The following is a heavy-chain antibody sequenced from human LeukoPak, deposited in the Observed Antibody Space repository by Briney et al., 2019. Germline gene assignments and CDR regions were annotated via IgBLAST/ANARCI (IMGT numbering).Heavy chain of an antibody. CDR3: ARSIVGAKAFYMDV. D-gene: IGHD1-26*01. J-gene: IGHJ6*03. CDR1: GYTFTSYG. Sequence: RASVKVSCKASGYTFTSYGISWVRQAPGQGLEWMGWISAYNGSTNYAQKLQGRVTMTTDTSTSTAYMELRSLRSDDTAVYYCARSIVGAKAFYMDVWGKGTTVTVSS. CDR2: ISAYNGST. V-gene: IGHV1-18*01.